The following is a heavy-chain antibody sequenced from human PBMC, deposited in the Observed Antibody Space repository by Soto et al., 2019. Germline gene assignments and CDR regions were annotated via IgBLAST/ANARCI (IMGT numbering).Heavy chain of an antibody. D-gene: IGHD2-2*01. CDR1: GFTFSSYS. CDR2: ISSSSSYI. V-gene: IGHV3-21*01. CDR3: AREGGQDIVVVPAAAPSGY. J-gene: IGHJ4*02. Sequence: PGGSLRLSCAASGFTFSSYSMNWVRQAPGKGLEWVSSISSSSSYIYYADSVKGRFTISRDNAKNSLYLQMNSLRAEDTAVYYCAREGGQDIVVVPAAAPSGYWGQGTLVTVSS.